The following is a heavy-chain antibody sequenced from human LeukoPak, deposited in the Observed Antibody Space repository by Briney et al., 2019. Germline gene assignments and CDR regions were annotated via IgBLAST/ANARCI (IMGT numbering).Heavy chain of an antibody. V-gene: IGHV3-11*04. J-gene: IGHJ4*02. CDR1: GFTFSDYY. Sequence: SGGSLRLSCAASGFTFSDYYMSWIRQAPGKGLEWVSYISSSGSTIYYADSVKGRFTISRDSSKNTLYLQMNSLRNEDTAVYYCAKDLGDARSWYLDYWGQGTLVTVSS. CDR3: AKDLGDARSWYLDY. CDR2: ISSSGSTI. D-gene: IGHD3-16*01.